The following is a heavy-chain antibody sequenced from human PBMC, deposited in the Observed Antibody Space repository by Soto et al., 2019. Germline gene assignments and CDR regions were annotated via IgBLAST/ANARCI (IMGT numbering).Heavy chain of an antibody. Sequence: LRLSCTASGFAFDDYAMHWVRQGPGRGLEWVSGITWNSGKIAYADSVKGRFTIARDDDNNSLYLQMNSLRPEDTALYYCVKDSYADFHRVLSTAEYFFDYWGHGTLVTVSS. D-gene: IGHD2-15*01. J-gene: IGHJ4*01. CDR1: GFAFDDYA. V-gene: IGHV3-9*01. CDR2: ITWNSGKI. CDR3: VKDSYADFHRVLSTAEYFFDY.